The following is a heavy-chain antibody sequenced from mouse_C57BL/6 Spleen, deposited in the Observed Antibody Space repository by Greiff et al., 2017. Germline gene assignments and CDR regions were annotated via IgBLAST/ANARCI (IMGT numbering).Heavy chain of an antibody. CDR1: GYAFTSYW. V-gene: IGHV1-7*01. Sequence: QVQLQQSGAELAKPGASVKLSCKASGYAFTSYWMHWVKQRPGQGLEWIGYINPGGGYTKYNQKFKGKATVTADKSSSTAYMQLSSLTYEDSAVYYCASYCDGRSPYAMDYWGQGTSVTVSS. J-gene: IGHJ4*01. D-gene: IGHD1-1*01. CDR3: ASYCDGRSPYAMDY. CDR2: INPGGGYT.